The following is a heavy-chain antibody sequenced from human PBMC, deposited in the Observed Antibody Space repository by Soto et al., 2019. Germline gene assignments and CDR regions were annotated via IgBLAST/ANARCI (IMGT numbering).Heavy chain of an antibody. V-gene: IGHV3-7*05. CDR3: AGTVIIYFESQGGGMDV. J-gene: IGHJ6*02. CDR1: GFTFSSYW. CDR2: IKQDGSEK. Sequence: GGSLRLSCAASGFTFSSYWMSWVRQAPGKGLEWVANIKQDGSEKYYVDSVKGRLTTSRDNAKNSLYLQMNSLRAEDTAVYYCAGTVIIYFESQGGGMDVWGQGTTVTVSS. D-gene: IGHD3-10*01.